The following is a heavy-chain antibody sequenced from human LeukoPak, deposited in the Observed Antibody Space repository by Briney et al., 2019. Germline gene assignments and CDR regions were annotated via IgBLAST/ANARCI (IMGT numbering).Heavy chain of an antibody. D-gene: IGHD2-8*01. CDR3: ARDYVDDIPMIKDY. V-gene: IGHV1-46*01. J-gene: IGHJ4*02. Sequence: APVKVSCKASGYTFTSYLMHWVRQAPGQGLEWMGLINLSGGSTTYAQRFQGRVTLTRDTSTSTVYMELSSLRSEDTAVYYCARDYVDDIPMIKDYWGQGTLVTVSS. CDR2: INLSGGST. CDR1: GYTFTSYL.